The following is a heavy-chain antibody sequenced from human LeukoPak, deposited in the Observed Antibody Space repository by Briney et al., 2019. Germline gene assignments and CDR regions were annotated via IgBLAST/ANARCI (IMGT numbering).Heavy chain of an antibody. J-gene: IGHJ6*02. CDR3: AKTLGQPSVGYYYYGMDV. CDR2: ISGSGGST. D-gene: IGHD2-2*01. V-gene: IGHV3-23*01. CDR1: GFTFSSYA. Sequence: GGSLRLSCAASGFTFSSYAMSWVRQAPGKGLEWVSAISGSGGSTYYADSVKGRFTISRDNSKNTLYLQVNSLRAEDTAVYYCAKTLGQPSVGYYYYGMDVWGQGTTVTVSS.